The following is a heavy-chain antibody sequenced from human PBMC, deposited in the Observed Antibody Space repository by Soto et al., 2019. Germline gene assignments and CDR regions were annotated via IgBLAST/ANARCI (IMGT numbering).Heavy chain of an antibody. CDR3: ARLVISYYYDSSGPNWFDP. J-gene: IGHJ5*02. CDR1: GGSISSSSYY. CDR2: IYYSGST. V-gene: IGHV4-39*01. Sequence: QLQLQESGPGLVKPSETLSLTCTVSGGSISSSSYYWGWIRQPPGKGLEWIGSIYYSGSTYYNPSLKSRVTISVDTSKNQFSLKLSSVTAADTAVYYCARLVISYYYDSSGPNWFDPWGQGTLVTVSS. D-gene: IGHD3-22*01.